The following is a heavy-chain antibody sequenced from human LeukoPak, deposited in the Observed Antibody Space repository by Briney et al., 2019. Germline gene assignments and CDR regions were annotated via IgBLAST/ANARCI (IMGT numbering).Heavy chain of an antibody. V-gene: IGHV3-7*02. Sequence: GGSLRLSCAASGFTFSSFWMSWVRQAPGKGLEWVANIKRDGGDKYYVDSVKGRFSISRDNAKNSLYLHMNSLRAEDTAVYYCAKGLPGAGQRGYFDYWGQGTLVTVSS. D-gene: IGHD3-10*01. CDR3: AKGLPGAGQRGYFDY. CDR2: IKRDGGDK. J-gene: IGHJ4*02. CDR1: GFTFSSFW.